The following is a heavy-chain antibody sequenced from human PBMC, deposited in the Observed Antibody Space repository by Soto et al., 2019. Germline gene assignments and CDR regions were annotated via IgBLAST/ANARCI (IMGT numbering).Heavy chain of an antibody. V-gene: IGHV5-51*01. D-gene: IGHD6-19*01. Sequence: GESLKVSCKGSGYSFTSYWIGWVRQMPGKGLEWMGIIYPGDSDTRYSPSFQGQVTISADKSISTAYLQWSSLKTSDTAMYYCARCVGQWLAMPQTCGMDVWGKGTTVTVSS. CDR3: ARCVGQWLAMPQTCGMDV. CDR1: GYSFTSYW. J-gene: IGHJ6*04. CDR2: IYPGDSDT.